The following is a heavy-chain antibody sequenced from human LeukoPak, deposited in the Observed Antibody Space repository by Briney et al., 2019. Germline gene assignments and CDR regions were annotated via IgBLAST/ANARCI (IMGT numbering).Heavy chain of an antibody. Sequence: PSETLSLTCTVSGGSISSGGYYWSWIRQHPGKGLEWIGYIYYSGSTYYNPSLKTRVTISLDTSKNQFSLKLSSVTAADTAVYYCAREYDYTGLFDYWGQGTLVTVSS. V-gene: IGHV4-31*03. CDR1: GGSISSGGYY. CDR3: AREYDYTGLFDY. CDR2: IYYSGST. J-gene: IGHJ4*02. D-gene: IGHD4-11*01.